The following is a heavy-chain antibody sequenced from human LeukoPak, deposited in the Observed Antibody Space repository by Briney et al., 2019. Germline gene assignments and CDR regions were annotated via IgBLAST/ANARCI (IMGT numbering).Heavy chain of an antibody. CDR3: ARGPSGYHNT. D-gene: IGHD5-12*01. V-gene: IGHV3-21*01. CDR2: IDISSTYI. Sequence: GGSLRLSCAASGLSFSRYNMNWVRQAPGKGLEWVASIDISSTYIFYADSVKGRFTISRDNAKSSLYLQMNSLRAEDTAVYYCARGPSGYHNTGGQGTLVTVSS. J-gene: IGHJ4*02. CDR1: GLSFSRYN.